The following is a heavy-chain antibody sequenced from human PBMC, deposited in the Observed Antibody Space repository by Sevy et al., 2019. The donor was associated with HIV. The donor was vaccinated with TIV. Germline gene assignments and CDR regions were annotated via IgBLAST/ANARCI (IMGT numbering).Heavy chain of an antibody. CDR3: ARDMMGTTSDGFFDY. J-gene: IGHJ4*02. CDR2: TWYDGSNK. D-gene: IGHD3-16*01. CDR1: GFIFSSYG. V-gene: IGHV3-33*01. Sequence: GGSLRLSCAASGFIFSSYGMHWVRQAPGKGLEWVAVTWYDGSNKYDGDSVKGRFTISRDNSKNTLYLQMNSLRAEDTAVYYCARDMMGTTSDGFFDYWGQGTLVTVSS.